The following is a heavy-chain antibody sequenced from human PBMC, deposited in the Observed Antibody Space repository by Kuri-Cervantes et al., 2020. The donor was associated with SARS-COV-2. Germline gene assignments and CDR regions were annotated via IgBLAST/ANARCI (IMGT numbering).Heavy chain of an antibody. V-gene: IGHV4-59*08. CDR2: IYYSGST. D-gene: IGHD2-2*01. CDR3: SRSRVPAAAAL. CDR1: GGSISSYY. J-gene: IGHJ3*01. Sequence: GSLRLSCTVSGGSISSYYWSWIRQPPGKGLEWIGYIYYSGSTNYNPSLKSRVTISVDTSKNQFSLNVTSVTAADTAVYYCSRSRVPAAAALWGQGTMVTVSS.